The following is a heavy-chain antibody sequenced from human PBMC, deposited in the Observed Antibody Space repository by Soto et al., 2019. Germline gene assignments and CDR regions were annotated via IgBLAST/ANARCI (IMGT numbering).Heavy chain of an antibody. V-gene: IGHV4-34*01. D-gene: IGHD3-10*01. CDR2: INHSGST. CDR3: SSVSQLLWFGESRASYYYGMDV. CDR1: GGSFSGYY. J-gene: IGHJ6*02. Sequence: SETLSLTCAVYGGSFSGYYWSWIRQPPGKGLEWIGEINHSGSTNYNPSLKSRVTISVDTSKNQFSLKLSSVTAADTAVYYCSSVSQLLWFGESRASYYYGMDVWGQGTTVTVSS.